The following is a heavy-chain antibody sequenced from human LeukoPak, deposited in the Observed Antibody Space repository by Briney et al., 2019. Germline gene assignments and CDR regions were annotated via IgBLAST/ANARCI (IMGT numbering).Heavy chain of an antibody. CDR1: GYTFTSYY. V-gene: IGHV1-2*02. Sequence: ASVKVSCKASGYTFTSYYMHWVRQAPGQGLEWMGWINPNSGGTNYAQKFQGRVTMTRDTSISTAYMELSRLRSDDTAVYYCARDGSSSCYGMDAWGQGTTVTVSS. J-gene: IGHJ6*02. CDR2: INPNSGGT. D-gene: IGHD6-6*01. CDR3: ARDGSSSCYGMDA.